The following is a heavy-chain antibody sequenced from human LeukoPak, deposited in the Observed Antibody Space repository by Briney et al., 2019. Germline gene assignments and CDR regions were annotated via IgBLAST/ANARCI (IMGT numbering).Heavy chain of an antibody. CDR1: GYSFTSYW. CDR3: ARHIKPDGSGWMGGYYYYYGMDV. V-gene: IGHV5-51*01. D-gene: IGHD6-19*01. Sequence: GESLKISCKGSGYSFTSYWIGWVRQMPGKGLEWMGIIYPGDSDTRYSPSFQGQVTISADKSISTAYLQWSSLKASDTAMYYCARHIKPDGSGWMGGYYYYYGMDVWGQGTTVTVSS. J-gene: IGHJ6*02. CDR2: IYPGDSDT.